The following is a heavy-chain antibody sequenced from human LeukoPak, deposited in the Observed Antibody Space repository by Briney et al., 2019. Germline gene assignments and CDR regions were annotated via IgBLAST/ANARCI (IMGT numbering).Heavy chain of an antibody. Sequence: GGSLRLSCAASGFTFSSYTMNWVRQAPGKGLEWVSSITGSSSYTYYADSVKGRFTISRDNAKNSLYLRMNSLRAEDTAVYYCARVAVAGTWWFDPWGQGTLVTVSS. V-gene: IGHV3-21*01. J-gene: IGHJ5*02. CDR3: ARVAVAGTWWFDP. CDR2: ITGSSSYT. D-gene: IGHD6-19*01. CDR1: GFTFSSYT.